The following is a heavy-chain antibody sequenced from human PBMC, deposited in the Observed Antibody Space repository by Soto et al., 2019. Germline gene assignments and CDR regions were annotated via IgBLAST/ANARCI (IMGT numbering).Heavy chain of an antibody. CDR1: GYTLTSYA. Sequence: SVKVSCKASGYTLTSYAISWVRQATGQGLEWMGGIIPIFGTANYAQKFQGRVTITADESTSTAYMELSSLRSEDTAVYYCARDHGGSSNRAIDYWGQGTLVTVSS. J-gene: IGHJ4*02. D-gene: IGHD2-15*01. V-gene: IGHV1-69*13. CDR2: IIPIFGTA. CDR3: ARDHGGSSNRAIDY.